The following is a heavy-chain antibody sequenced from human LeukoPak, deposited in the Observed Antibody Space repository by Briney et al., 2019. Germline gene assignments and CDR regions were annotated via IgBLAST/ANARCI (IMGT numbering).Heavy chain of an antibody. CDR2: ISSSSSTI. CDR1: GFTFSNYS. J-gene: IGHJ4*02. V-gene: IGHV3-48*01. CDR3: ARVRDY. Sequence: GGSLSFSCAASGFTFSNYSMNWRRQAPGKVLEWVSYISSSSSTIYYPYSVNGRFTISRDNTKNSLYLQMNSLRAEERAVYYCARVRDYWREGTLLSVSS.